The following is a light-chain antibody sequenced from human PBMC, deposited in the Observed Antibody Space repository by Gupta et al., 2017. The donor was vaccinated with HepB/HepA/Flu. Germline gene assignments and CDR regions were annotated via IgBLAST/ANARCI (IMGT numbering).Light chain of an antibody. V-gene: IGKV1-39*01. J-gene: IGKJ3*01. Sequence: DTQMTHSPSSLSASVGDRVTITCRASQSIRNYLNWYQQKPGKAPKLLIYSASSLQSGVPSRFSGSGSGTDFTLTISSLQPEDFATYYCQQNNSTPFTFGQGTKVDIK. CDR3: QQNNSTPFT. CDR2: SAS. CDR1: QSIRNY.